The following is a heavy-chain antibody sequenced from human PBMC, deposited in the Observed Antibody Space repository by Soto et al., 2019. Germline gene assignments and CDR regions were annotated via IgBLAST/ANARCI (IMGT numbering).Heavy chain of an antibody. CDR3: AGGDYYHSSGYYFYYYTMDV. D-gene: IGHD3-22*01. CDR1: DSSISSSSYY. V-gene: IGHV4-39*01. J-gene: IGHJ6*02. CDR2: VYYGGST. Sequence: PSETLSLTFTVSDSSISSSSYYWGWIRQPPGKGLEWIGNVYYGGSTYYNPSLKSRVTISVETSKSQFSLKLSSVTAADTAVYYCAGGDYYHSSGYYFYYYTMDVWGQGTTVTVSS.